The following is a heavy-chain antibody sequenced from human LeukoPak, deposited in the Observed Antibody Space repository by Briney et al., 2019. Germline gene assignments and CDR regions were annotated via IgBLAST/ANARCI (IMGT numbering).Heavy chain of an antibody. V-gene: IGHV1-69*13. CDR3: ARDGCSSTSCYNDAFDI. J-gene: IGHJ3*02. D-gene: IGHD2-2*02. CDR2: IIPIFGTA. CDR1: GGTFSSYA. Sequence: GASVKVSCKASGGTFSSYAISWVRQAPGQGLEWMGGIIPIFGTANYAQKFQGRVTITADESTSTAYMELSSLRSEDTAVYYCARDGCSSTSCYNDAFDIWGQGTMVTVSS.